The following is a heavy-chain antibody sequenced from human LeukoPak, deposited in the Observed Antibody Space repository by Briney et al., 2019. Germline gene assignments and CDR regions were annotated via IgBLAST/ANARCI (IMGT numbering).Heavy chain of an antibody. CDR1: GFTFSSYS. CDR3: AREGCSSTSCYTGLRH. V-gene: IGHV3-21*01. D-gene: IGHD2-2*02. Sequence: KTGGSLRLSCAASGFTFSSYSMNWVRQAPGKGLEWVSSISSSSSYIYYADSVKGRFTISRDNSKNTLYLQMNSLRAEDTAVYYCAREGCSSTSCYTGLRHWGQGTLVTVSS. CDR2: ISSSSSYI. J-gene: IGHJ4*02.